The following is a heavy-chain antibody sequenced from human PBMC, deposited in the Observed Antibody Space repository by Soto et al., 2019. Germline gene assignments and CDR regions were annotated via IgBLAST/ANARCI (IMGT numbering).Heavy chain of an antibody. CDR1: GGSISSYY. CDR2: IYYSGST. Sequence: SETLSLTCTVSGGSISSYYWSWIRQPPGKGLEWIGYIYYSGSTNYNPSLKSRVTISVDTSKNQFSLKLSSVTAADTAVYYCASGRPERNLYFDYWGQGTLVTVSS. V-gene: IGHV4-59*01. CDR3: ASGRPERNLYFDY. J-gene: IGHJ4*02.